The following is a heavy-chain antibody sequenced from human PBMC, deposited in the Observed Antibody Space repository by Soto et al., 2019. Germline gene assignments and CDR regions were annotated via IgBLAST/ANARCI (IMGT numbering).Heavy chain of an antibody. CDR3: ARAVGDYGDYYGMDV. J-gene: IGHJ6*02. V-gene: IGHV4-31*03. CDR2: IYYSGST. CDR1: GGSISSGGYY. D-gene: IGHD4-17*01. Sequence: QVQLQESGPGLVKPSQTLSLTCTVSGGSISSGGYYWSWIRQHPGKGLEWIGYIYYSGSTYYNPSLKSRVTISVDTSKNQFPLKLRSVTAADTAVYYCARAVGDYGDYYGMDVWGQGTTVTVSS.